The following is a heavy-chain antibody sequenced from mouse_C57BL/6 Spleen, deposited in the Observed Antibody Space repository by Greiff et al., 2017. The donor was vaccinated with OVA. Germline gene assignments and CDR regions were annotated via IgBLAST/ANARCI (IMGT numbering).Heavy chain of an antibody. CDR1: GYTFTDYY. CDR2: IYPGSGNT. D-gene: IGHD1-1*02. Sequence: LQESGAELVRPGASVKLSCKASGYTFTDYYINWVKQRPGQGLEWIARIYPGSGNTYYNEKFKGKATLTAEKSSSTAYMQLSSLTSEDSAVYFCAILWKGYWGQGTTLTVSS. V-gene: IGHV1-76*01. CDR3: AILWKGY. J-gene: IGHJ2*01.